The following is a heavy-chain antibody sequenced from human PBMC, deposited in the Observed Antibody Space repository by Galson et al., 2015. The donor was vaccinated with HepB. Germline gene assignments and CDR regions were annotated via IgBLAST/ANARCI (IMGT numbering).Heavy chain of an antibody. CDR2: NT. D-gene: IGHD1-26*01. Sequence: SVKVSCKASGFTFSTSHVQWVRQARGNTNYAQKFQERVTITRDMSTTTAFMYLSGLRFGDTAIYYCATGQRYSNNWGQGTLVTVSS. J-gene: IGHJ1*01. V-gene: IGHV1-58*01. CDR1: GFTFSTSH. CDR3: ATGQRYSNN.